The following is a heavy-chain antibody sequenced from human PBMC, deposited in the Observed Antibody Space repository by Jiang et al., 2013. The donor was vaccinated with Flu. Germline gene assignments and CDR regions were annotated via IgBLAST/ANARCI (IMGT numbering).Heavy chain of an antibody. D-gene: IGHD3-22*01. CDR2: IYWDDDK. CDR1: GFSLSTSGVG. J-gene: IGHJ3*02. V-gene: IGHV2-5*02. CDR3: AHYYYDSSGLGAFDI. Sequence: PTQTLTLTCTFSGFSLSTSGVGVGWIRQPPGKALEWLALIYWDDDKRYSPSLKSRLIITKDTPKNQVVLTMTNMDPVDTATYYCAHYYYDSSGLGAFDIWGQGTMVTVSS.